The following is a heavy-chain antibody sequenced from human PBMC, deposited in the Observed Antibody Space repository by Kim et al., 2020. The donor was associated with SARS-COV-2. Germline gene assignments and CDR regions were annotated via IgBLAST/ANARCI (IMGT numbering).Heavy chain of an antibody. CDR1: GGTFSSYA. CDR3: ARDPSLNTWVGSYYMDV. Sequence: SVKVSCKASGGTFSSYAISWVRQAPGQGLEWMGRIIPILGIANYAQKFQGRVTITADKSTSTAYMELSSLRSEDTAVYYCARDPSLNTWVGSYYMDVWGKGTTVTVSS. D-gene: IGHD3-10*01. V-gene: IGHV1-69*04. CDR2: IIPILGIA. J-gene: IGHJ6*03.